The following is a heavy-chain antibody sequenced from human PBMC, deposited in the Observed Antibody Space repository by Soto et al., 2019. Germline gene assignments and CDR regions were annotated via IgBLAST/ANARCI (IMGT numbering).Heavy chain of an antibody. D-gene: IGHD2-21*02. J-gene: IGHJ4*02. Sequence: VHLVESGGGLVKPGSSLRLSCAASGFTFTNAWMNWVRQSPGKGLEWVGRIKKISEGGTTNYSTPVKGRFTISRDDSRSTVYLEMDSLKIEDTAVYYCTTEFLGVVTSVTSDNYRGQGTLVTVSS. V-gene: IGHV3-15*01. CDR3: TTEFLGVVTSVTSDNY. CDR2: IKKISEGGTT. CDR1: GFTFTNAW.